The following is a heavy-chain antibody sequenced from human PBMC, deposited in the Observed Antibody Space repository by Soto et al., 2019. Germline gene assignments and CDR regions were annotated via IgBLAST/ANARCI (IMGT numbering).Heavy chain of an antibody. Sequence: QVPLVESGGGVVQPGRSLRLSCAASGFTFSSYGMHWVRQAPGKGLEWVAVIWYDGSNKYYADSVKGRFTISRDNSTNTLYLQMNSLRAEDTAVYYCARDEGLGVNYYYYGMDVWGQGTTVTVSS. V-gene: IGHV3-33*01. CDR2: IWYDGSNK. CDR1: GFTFSSYG. J-gene: IGHJ6*02. D-gene: IGHD3-10*01. CDR3: ARDEGLGVNYYYYGMDV.